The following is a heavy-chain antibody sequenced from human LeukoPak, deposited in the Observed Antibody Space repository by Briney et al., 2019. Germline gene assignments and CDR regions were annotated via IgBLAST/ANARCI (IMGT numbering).Heavy chain of an antibody. CDR1: GSTFTNAW. CDR2: IIMKTVGWTT. J-gene: IGHJ4*02. CDR3: ATFDN. Sequence: KSGRSLRLSCALSGSTFTNAWTSCVSHDPGKGLEWLVRIIMKTVGWTTDYAAPVTPRSTILRNGSGNTLNLQTNSLKTEQTAVNYCATFDNWGQGTLVTVSS. V-gene: IGHV3-15*01.